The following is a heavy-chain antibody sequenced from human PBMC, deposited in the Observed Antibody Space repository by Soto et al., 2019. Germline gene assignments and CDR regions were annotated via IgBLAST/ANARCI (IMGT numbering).Heavy chain of an antibody. CDR3: ARFGMITLGTPDAFDI. Sequence: KPSETLSLTCTVSGGSISSGGYYWSWIRQHPGKGLEWIGYIYYSGSTYYNPSLKSRVTISVDTSKNQFSLKLSSVTAADTAVYYCARFGMITLGTPDAFDIWGQGKMVTVSS. D-gene: IGHD3-16*01. V-gene: IGHV4-31*03. CDR1: GGSISSGGYY. CDR2: IYYSGST. J-gene: IGHJ3*02.